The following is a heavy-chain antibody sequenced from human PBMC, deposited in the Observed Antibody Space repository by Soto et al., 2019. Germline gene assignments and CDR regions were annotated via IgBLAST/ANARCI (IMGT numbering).Heavy chain of an antibody. CDR3: ARDLSPRIAASPAQNWFDP. Sequence: PGGSLRLSCAASGFTFSSYSMNWVRQAPGKGLEWVSSISSSSSYIYYADSVKGRFTISRDNAKNSLYLQMNSLRAEDTAVYYCARDLSPRIAASPAQNWFDPWGQGTLVTVSS. CDR2: ISSSSSYI. CDR1: GFTFSSYS. J-gene: IGHJ5*02. V-gene: IGHV3-21*01. D-gene: IGHD6-6*01.